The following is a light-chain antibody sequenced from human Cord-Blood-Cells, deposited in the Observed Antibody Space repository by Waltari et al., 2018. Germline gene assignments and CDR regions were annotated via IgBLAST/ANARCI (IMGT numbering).Light chain of an antibody. CDR3: QVWDSSSDHVV. J-gene: IGLJ2*01. V-gene: IGLV3-21*04. CDR1: NIGSKS. CDR2: YDS. Sequence: SYVLTQPPSVSVAPGKPARITCGGNNIGSKSVHWYQQKPGQAPVLVIYYDSDRPPGIPERFSGSNSGNTATLTISRVEAGDEADYYCQVWDSSSDHVVFGGGTKLTVL.